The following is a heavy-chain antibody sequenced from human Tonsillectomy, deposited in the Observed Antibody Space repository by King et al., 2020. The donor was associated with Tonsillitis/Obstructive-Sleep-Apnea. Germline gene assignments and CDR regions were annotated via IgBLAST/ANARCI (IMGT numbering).Heavy chain of an antibody. D-gene: IGHD1-26*01. CDR1: GDSVSSNSAA. CDR2: TYYRSKWYH. CDR3: ARDRSGSYYLPDYFAY. V-gene: IGHV6-1*01. Sequence: VQLQQSGPGLVKPSQNLSLTCAISGDSVSSNSAAWHWIRQSPSRGLEWLGRTYYRSKWYHDYAVSVKSRLTINPDTSKNQFSLQLNSVTPEDTAVYYCARDRSGSYYLPDYFAYWGQGTLVTVSS. J-gene: IGHJ4*02.